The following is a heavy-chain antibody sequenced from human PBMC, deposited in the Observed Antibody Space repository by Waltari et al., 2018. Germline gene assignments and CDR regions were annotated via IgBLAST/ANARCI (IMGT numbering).Heavy chain of an antibody. CDR2: INEDGNAK. CDR3: TRRFPNFYYYGMDV. CDR1: GFTFSSHW. D-gene: IGHD3-3*01. J-gene: IGHJ6*02. V-gene: IGHV3-7*03. Sequence: EVQLVESGGGLVQPGGSVRISCAASGFTFSSHWMCWVRQAAGKGLEWVANINEDGNAKYYVDSVKGRFAVSRDNAQNSLYLQMESLTAEGTAVYYCTRRFPNFYYYGMDVWGQGTAVTVSS.